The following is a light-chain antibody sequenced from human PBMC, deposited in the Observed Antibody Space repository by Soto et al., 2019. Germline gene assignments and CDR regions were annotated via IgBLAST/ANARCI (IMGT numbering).Light chain of an antibody. CDR3: QEYDGAPPIT. CDR1: QSVRSER. J-gene: IGKJ5*01. V-gene: IGKV3-20*01. Sequence: EIVLTHSPDTLSLSPGERATLSFSASQSVRSERLAWYQQKRGQAPTLLIFDASSRASGTPERFSGSGSGTDFTLTISRLEPEDFAVYYCQEYDGAPPITFGLGTRLEIK. CDR2: DAS.